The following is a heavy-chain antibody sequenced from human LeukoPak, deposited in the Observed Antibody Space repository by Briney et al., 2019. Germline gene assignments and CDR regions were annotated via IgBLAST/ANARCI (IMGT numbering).Heavy chain of an antibody. Sequence: GGSLRLSCAASGFPFSAYGMHWVRQAPDEGLEWVARLLDEGRKDYANSVEGRFTVSRDNSKNTLDLQMTGLRAEDTAVYYCARERGRGRDSPWFDYWGQGTLVTVSS. CDR1: GFPFSAYG. V-gene: IGHV3-30*02. CDR2: LLDEGRK. J-gene: IGHJ4*02. D-gene: IGHD1-26*01. CDR3: ARERGRGRDSPWFDY.